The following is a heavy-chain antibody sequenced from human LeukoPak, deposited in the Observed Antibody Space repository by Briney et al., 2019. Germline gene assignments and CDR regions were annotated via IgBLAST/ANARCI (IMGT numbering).Heavy chain of an antibody. CDR1: GGSISSSSYY. Sequence: SETLSLTCTVSGGSISSSSYYWGCIRQPPGKGLEWIGSIYYSGSTYYNPSVKSRVTISVDTSKNQFSLKLSSVTAADTAVYYCAVLLGTSGWYFDYWGQGTLVTVSS. CDR3: AVLLGTSGWYFDY. V-gene: IGHV4-39*07. J-gene: IGHJ4*02. CDR2: IYYSGST. D-gene: IGHD2-8*01.